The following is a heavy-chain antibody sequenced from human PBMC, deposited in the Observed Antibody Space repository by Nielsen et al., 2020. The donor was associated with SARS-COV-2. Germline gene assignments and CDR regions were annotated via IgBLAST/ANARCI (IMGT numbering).Heavy chain of an antibody. J-gene: IGHJ4*02. CDR3: AREYSSSCCHFDY. D-gene: IGHD6-13*01. V-gene: IGHV1-18*01. Sequence: ASVKVSCKTSGYRFSSSGIGWVRQAPGQGLEWMGYISTYNGNTKYAQKVQGRVTMTTDTSTGTAYMELTSLRSDDTAVYYCAREYSSSCCHFDYWGQGTLVTVSS. CDR2: ISTYNGNT. CDR1: GYRFSSSG.